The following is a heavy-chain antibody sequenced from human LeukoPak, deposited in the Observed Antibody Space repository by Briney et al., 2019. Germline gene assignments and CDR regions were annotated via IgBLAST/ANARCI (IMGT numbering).Heavy chain of an antibody. CDR1: GFTFSSYW. V-gene: IGHV3-7*01. J-gene: IGHJ3*02. D-gene: IGHD2-2*01. CDR2: IKQDGSEK. Sequence: GGSLRLSCAASGFTFSSYWMSWVRQAPGKGLEWVANIKQDGSEKYYVDSVKGRFTISRDNAKTSLYLQMNSLRAEDTAVYYCARDRYCSSTSCYRRVAFDIWGQGTMVTVSS. CDR3: ARDRYCSSTSCYRRVAFDI.